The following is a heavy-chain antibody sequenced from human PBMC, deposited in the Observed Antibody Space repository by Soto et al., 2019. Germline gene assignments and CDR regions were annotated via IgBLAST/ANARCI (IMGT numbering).Heavy chain of an antibody. CDR1: GFTFCSYA. CDR3: ASLYYDYVWGSLYDDY. J-gene: IGHJ4*02. D-gene: IGHD3-16*01. CDR2: ISYDGSNK. Sequence: GGSLRLSCAASGFTFCSYAMHWVRQAPGKGLEWVAVISYDGSNKYYADSVKGRFTISRDNSKNTLYLQMNSLRAEDTAVYYCASLYYDYVWGSLYDDYWGQGTLVTVSS. V-gene: IGHV3-30-3*01.